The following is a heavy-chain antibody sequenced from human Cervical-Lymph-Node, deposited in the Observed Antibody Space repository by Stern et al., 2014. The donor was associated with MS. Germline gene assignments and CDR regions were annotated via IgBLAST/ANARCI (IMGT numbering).Heavy chain of an antibody. CDR2: TIPTSGAT. J-gene: IGHJ4*02. V-gene: IGHV1-2*02. Sequence: QVQLVQSGAEVKKPGASVKVSCKASGYTFTGYYIHWVRQAPGQGLEWLGWTIPTSGATTYAQKFHGRVTMTRDTSITTAYMELSRLTSDDTAVYYCTRTAFLESLFDPDFDYWGQGTLVTVSS. CDR1: GYTFTGYY. D-gene: IGHD3-3*02. CDR3: TRTAFLESLFDPDFDY.